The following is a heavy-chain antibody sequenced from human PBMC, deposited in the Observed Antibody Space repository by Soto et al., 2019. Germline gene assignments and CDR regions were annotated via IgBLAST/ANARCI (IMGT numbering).Heavy chain of an antibody. CDR2: ISYDGSNK. D-gene: IGHD3-22*01. CDR1: GFTFSSYG. CDR3: AKDQPLYYDSSGYYDY. Sequence: PGGSLRLSCAASGFTFSSYGMHWVRQAPGKGLEWVAVISYDGSNKYYADSVKGRFTISRDNSKNTLYLQMNSLRAEDTAVYYCAKDQPLYYDSSGYYDYWGQGTLVTVSS. J-gene: IGHJ4*02. V-gene: IGHV3-30*18.